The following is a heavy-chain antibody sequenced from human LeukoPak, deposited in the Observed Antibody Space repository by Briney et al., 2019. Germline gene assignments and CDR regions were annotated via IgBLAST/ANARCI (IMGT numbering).Heavy chain of an antibody. V-gene: IGHV3-9*01. Sequence: PGRSLRLSCAASGFTFDDYAIHWVRQGPGKGLGWVSGINWNSGSKHYADSVKGRFTISRDNAKNSLYLQMNSLRAEDTAVYYCARFRFGYYDNSAPPWGQGTLVTVSS. D-gene: IGHD3-22*01. CDR3: ARFRFGYYDNSAPP. CDR2: INWNSGSK. CDR1: GFTFDDYA. J-gene: IGHJ5*02.